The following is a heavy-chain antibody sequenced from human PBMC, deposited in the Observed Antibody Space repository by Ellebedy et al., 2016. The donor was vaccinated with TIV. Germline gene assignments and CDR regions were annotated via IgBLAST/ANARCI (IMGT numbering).Heavy chain of an antibody. V-gene: IGHV1-69*13. CDR1: GYTFTSYY. Sequence: SVKVSCXASGYTFTSYYMHWVRQAPGQGLEWMGGIIPIFGTANYAQKFQGRVTITADESTSTAYMELSSLRSEDTAVYYCAAKVGASPGAFDIWGQGTMVTVSS. CDR2: IIPIFGTA. J-gene: IGHJ3*02. D-gene: IGHD1-26*01. CDR3: AAKVGASPGAFDI.